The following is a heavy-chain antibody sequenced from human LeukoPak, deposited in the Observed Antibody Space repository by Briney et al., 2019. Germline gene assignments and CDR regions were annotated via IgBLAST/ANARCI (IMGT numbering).Heavy chain of an antibody. V-gene: IGHV3-66*04. CDR1: GLSVSSNY. CDR3: ARLVMGAFDI. J-gene: IGHJ3*02. CDR2: TYAGGQT. Sequence: GGSLRLSCAASGLSVSSNYMSWVRQAPGKGLEWVSLTYAGGQTNYADSVKGRFTISRDTSKNTLDLQMNSLRVEDTAVYRCARLVMGAFDIWGQGTMVTVSS. D-gene: IGHD3-22*01.